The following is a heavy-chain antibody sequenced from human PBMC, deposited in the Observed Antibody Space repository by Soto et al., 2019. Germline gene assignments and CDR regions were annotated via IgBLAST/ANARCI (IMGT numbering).Heavy chain of an antibody. Sequence: PGESLKISCAASGFTFSSYWMHWVRQAPGKGLVWVSRINSDGSSTSYADSVKGRFTISRDNAKNTLYLQMNSLRAEDTAVYYCARGVFHYDFWSCYYWGQGTLVTFSS. CDR2: INSDGSST. V-gene: IGHV3-74*01. CDR1: GFTFSSYW. J-gene: IGHJ4*02. CDR3: ARGVFHYDFWSCYY. D-gene: IGHD3-3*01.